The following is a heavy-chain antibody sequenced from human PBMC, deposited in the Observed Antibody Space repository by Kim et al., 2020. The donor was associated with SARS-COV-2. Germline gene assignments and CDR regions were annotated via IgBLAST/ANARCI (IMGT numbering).Heavy chain of an antibody. V-gene: IGHV3-30*04. CDR2: ISYDGSNK. CDR1: GFTFSSYA. Sequence: GGSLRLSCAASGFTFSSYAMHWVRQAPGKGLEWVAVISYDGSNKYYADSVKGRFTISRDNSKNTLYLQMNSLRAEDTAVYYCARDPEYFDWLFVFDYWGQGTLVTVSS. CDR3: ARDPEYFDWLFVFDY. J-gene: IGHJ4*02. D-gene: IGHD3-9*01.